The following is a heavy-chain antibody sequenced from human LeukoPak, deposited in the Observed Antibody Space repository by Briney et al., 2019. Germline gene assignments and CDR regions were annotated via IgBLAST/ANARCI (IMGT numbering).Heavy chain of an antibody. J-gene: IGHJ4*02. D-gene: IGHD4-17*01. CDR3: ARVGSPEDYGDYYFDY. CDR2: IYTSGST. V-gene: IGHV4-61*02. Sequence: PSQTLSLTCTVSGGSISSGSYYWSWIRQPAGKGLEWIGRIYTSGSTNYNPSLKSRVTISVDTSKNQFSLKLSSVTAADTAVYYCARVGSPEDYGDYYFDYWGQGTLVTVSS. CDR1: GGSISSGSYY.